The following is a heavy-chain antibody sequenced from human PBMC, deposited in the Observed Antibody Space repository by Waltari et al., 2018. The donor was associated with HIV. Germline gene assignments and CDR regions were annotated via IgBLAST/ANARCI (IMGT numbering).Heavy chain of an antibody. Sequence: EVQLVESGGDLIQPGGSLRLSCAASGFTVSNNYMNWVRQAPGKGLEWISVIYSGGNTYSADSVKGRFTISRDNSKNTLYLQMNSLRAEDTAVYYCARHVSSRTQPFDYWGQGTLVTVSS. CDR3: ARHVSSRTQPFDY. V-gene: IGHV3-53*01. J-gene: IGHJ4*02. CDR1: GFTVSNNY. D-gene: IGHD3-10*02. CDR2: IYSGGNT.